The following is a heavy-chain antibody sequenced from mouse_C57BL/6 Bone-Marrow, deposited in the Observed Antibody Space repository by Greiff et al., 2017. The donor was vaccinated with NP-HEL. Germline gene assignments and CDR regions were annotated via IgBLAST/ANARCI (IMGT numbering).Heavy chain of an antibody. J-gene: IGHJ2*01. CDR1: GFTFSDAW. V-gene: IGHV6-6*01. CDR3: TGDYDGGDY. CDR2: IRNKANNHAT. Sequence: EVKVEESGGGLVQPGGSMKLSCAASGFTFSDAWMDWVRQSPEKGLEWDAEIRNKANNHATYYAESVKGRFTISRDDSKSSVYLQMNSLRAEDTGIYYCTGDYDGGDYWGQGTTLTVSS. D-gene: IGHD2-4*01.